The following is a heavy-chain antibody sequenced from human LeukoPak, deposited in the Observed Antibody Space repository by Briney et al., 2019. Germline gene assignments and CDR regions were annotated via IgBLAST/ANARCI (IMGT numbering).Heavy chain of an antibody. Sequence: GGSLRHSCAASGFTFSSYAMHWVRQAPGKGLEWVAVISYDGGNTYYADSVKGRFTISRDNSKNTLYLQLNSLRAEDTAVYYCARDSTYYYGSGSSGPHYFDYWGQGTLVTVSS. J-gene: IGHJ4*02. D-gene: IGHD3-10*01. V-gene: IGHV3-30*01. CDR3: ARDSTYYYGSGSSGPHYFDY. CDR2: ISYDGGNT. CDR1: GFTFSSYA.